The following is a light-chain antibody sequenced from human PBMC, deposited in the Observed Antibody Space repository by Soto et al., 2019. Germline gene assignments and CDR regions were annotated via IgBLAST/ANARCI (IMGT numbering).Light chain of an antibody. CDR1: QSITNY. CDR3: QESYDSLWT. V-gene: IGKV1-39*01. Sequence: DIQMTQSPPSLSASVGDSVMITFRASQSITNYLNWYQVKPGKAPNLLIYGASNLQSGVPSRFSGSGSGTVFTLTISSLQPEDFAIYYCQESYDSLWTFGPGTKVDIK. CDR2: GAS. J-gene: IGKJ1*01.